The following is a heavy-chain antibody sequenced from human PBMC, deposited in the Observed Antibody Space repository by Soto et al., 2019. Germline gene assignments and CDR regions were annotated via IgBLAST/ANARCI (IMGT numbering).Heavy chain of an antibody. J-gene: IGHJ5*02. CDR3: ARSVFP. Sequence: SETLSLTCTVSGGSISTGGYHWNWIRQHPGKGLEWIGYFYYSGSTYYNPSLKSRVTISVNTSKNQFSLKLSSVTAADTAVYYCARSVFPWGQGTLVTVSS. CDR2: FYYSGST. CDR1: GGSISTGGYH. V-gene: IGHV4-31*03.